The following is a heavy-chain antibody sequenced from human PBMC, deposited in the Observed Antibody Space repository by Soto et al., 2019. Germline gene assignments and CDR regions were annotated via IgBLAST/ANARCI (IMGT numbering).Heavy chain of an antibody. D-gene: IGHD3-22*01. CDR3: TRDPRVGYYDY. J-gene: IGHJ4*02. CDR2: INSVNGDT. V-gene: IGHV1-3*01. CDR1: GFTFTSYA. Sequence: QVQLVQSGAEVKKPGASVKVSCKASGFTFTSYAMHWVRQAPGQRLEWLGWINSVNGDTKYSQQFQGRVTITRDTSASTAYMDLSSLKSEDTAVYYCTRDPRVGYYDYWGQGTLVTVSS.